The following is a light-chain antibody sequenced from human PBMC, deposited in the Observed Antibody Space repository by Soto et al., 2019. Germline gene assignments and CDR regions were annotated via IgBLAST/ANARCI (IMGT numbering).Light chain of an antibody. CDR2: RAS. CDR3: QARSNWPIT. CDR1: QSISSW. V-gene: IGKV1-5*03. J-gene: IGKJ5*01. Sequence: DIHMTQSPSTLPASVGDRVTITCRASQSISSWLAWYQQKPGKAPKLLIYRASSLESGVPLRFSGSRSGTDIPLTIASLQPEDFALYFCQARSNWPITFGQGTRLEIK.